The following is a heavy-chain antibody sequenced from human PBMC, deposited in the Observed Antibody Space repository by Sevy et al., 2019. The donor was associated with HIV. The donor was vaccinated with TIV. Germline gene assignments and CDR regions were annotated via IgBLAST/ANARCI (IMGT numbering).Heavy chain of an antibody. CDR3: ATDTRSSSYYFDY. V-gene: IGHV1-24*01. Sequence: ASVKVSCKVSGYTLTELSMHWVRQAPGKGLEWMGGFDPEDGETIYAQKFQGRVTMTEDTSTDTAYMELSSLGSEDTAVYYCATDTRSSSYYFDYWGQGTLVTVSS. CDR2: FDPEDGET. J-gene: IGHJ4*02. CDR1: GYTLTELS. D-gene: IGHD6-6*01.